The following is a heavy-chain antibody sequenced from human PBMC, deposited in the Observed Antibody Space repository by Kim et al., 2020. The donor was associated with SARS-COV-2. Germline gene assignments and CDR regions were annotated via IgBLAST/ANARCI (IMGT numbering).Heavy chain of an antibody. J-gene: IGHJ3*02. CDR1: GGSISSSSYY. CDR2: IYYSGST. CDR3: ARLTLRGYSGYDSYAFDI. V-gene: IGHV4-39*01. Sequence: SETLSLTCTVSGGSISSSSYYWGWIRQPPGKGLEWIGSIYYSGSTYYNPSLKSRVTISVDTSKNQFSLKLSSVTAADTAVYYCARLTLRGYSGYDSYAFDIWGQGTMVTVSS. D-gene: IGHD5-12*01.